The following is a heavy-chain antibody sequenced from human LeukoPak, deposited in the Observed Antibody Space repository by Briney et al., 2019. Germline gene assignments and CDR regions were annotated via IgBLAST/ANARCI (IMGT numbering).Heavy chain of an antibody. J-gene: IGHJ4*02. D-gene: IGHD3-22*01. CDR2: IYYSGNT. CDR1: GGSISSGDYY. CDR3: ARHIDYYDSSGLIDY. Sequence: SQTLSLTCTVSGGSISSGDYYWSWIRQHPGKGLEWIGYIYYSGNTYYNPSLKSRVTISVDTSKNQFSLKLSSVTAADTAVYYCARHIDYYDSSGLIDYWGQGTLVTVSS. V-gene: IGHV4-31*03.